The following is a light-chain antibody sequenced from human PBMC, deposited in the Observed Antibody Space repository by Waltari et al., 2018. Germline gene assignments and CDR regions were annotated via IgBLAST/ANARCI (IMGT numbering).Light chain of an antibody. CDR2: GAS. J-gene: IGKJ4*01. V-gene: IGKV4-1*01. CDR3: QQYHSVPFT. CDR1: QSVVFNSNNKNY. Sequence: DIVMTQSPDALAVSLGERAAINCKSSQSVVFNSNNKNYIAWYQKKPGQPPKFLIYGASTRDAGVPDRFSGSGAETDFTRTISSLQPEDVAVYYGQQYHSVPFTFGGGT.